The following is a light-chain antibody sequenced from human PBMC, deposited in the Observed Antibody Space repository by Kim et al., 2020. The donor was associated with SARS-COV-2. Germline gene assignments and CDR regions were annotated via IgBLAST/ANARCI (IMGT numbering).Light chain of an antibody. CDR3: GTWDSSLSVVV. CDR1: SSNIGNNY. Sequence: QKVTISCSGSSSNIGNNYLSWYQQLPGTAPKLLVYGNNKRPSGIPDRFSGSKSGTSATLGITGLQTGDEADYYCGTWDSSLSVVVFGGGTPADRP. V-gene: IGLV1-51*01. J-gene: IGLJ2*01. CDR2: GNN.